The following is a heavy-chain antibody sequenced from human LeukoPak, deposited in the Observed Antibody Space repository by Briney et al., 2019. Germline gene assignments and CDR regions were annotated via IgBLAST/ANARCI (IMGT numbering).Heavy chain of an antibody. CDR3: ASGIAVAPWYFDY. CDR1: GYTFTDYY. D-gene: IGHD6-19*01. Sequence: GASVKVSCKPSGYTFTDYYIHWVRQAPGQGLEWMGWINPNSGGTKYTQKFQGRVTMTRDTSITTVYMELSSLRSEDTAVYYCASGIAVAPWYFDYWGQGTLVTVSS. V-gene: IGHV1-2*02. CDR2: INPNSGGT. J-gene: IGHJ4*02.